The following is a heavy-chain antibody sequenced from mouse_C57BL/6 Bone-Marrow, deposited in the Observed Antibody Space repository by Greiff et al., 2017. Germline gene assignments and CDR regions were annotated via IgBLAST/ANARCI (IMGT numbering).Heavy chain of an antibody. Sequence: QVQLQQPGAELVKPGASVKMSCKASGYTFTSSWITWVKQMPGQGLELIGDIYPGCGRTIYNEKFKIKATLTVITSSSTSYMQLRSLTSEGSAVYYCARDYDRYAYWGQGTLVTVSA. CDR3: ARDYDRYAY. V-gene: IGHV1-55*01. CDR1: GYTFTSSW. CDR2: IYPGCGRT. J-gene: IGHJ3*01. D-gene: IGHD2-4*01.